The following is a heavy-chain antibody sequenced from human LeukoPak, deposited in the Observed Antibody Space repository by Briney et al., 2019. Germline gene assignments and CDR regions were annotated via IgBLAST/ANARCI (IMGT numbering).Heavy chain of an antibody. CDR1: GFTVSSNY. V-gene: IGHV3-33*08. J-gene: IGHJ4*02. CDR3: ARDPELRWGFYFDY. D-gene: IGHD4-23*01. CDR2: IWYDGSNK. Sequence: GGSLRLSCTASGFTVSSNYMSWVRQAPGKGLEWVAVIWYDGSNKYYADSVKGRFTISRDNSKNTLYLQMNSLRAEDTAVYYCARDPELRWGFYFDYWGQGTLVTVSS.